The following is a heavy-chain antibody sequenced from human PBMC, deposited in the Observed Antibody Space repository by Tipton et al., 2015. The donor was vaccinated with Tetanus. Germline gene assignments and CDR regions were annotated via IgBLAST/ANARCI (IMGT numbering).Heavy chain of an antibody. Sequence: SLRLSCAASGFTFSSYAMSWVRQAPGKGLEWVSAISGSGGSTYYADSVKGRFTISRDNSKNTLYLQMNSLRAEDTAVYYCAKSMIVVVIRGAMDVWGQGTTVTVSS. CDR2: ISGSGGST. CDR1: GFTFSSYA. D-gene: IGHD3-22*01. CDR3: AKSMIVVVIRGAMDV. J-gene: IGHJ6*02. V-gene: IGHV3-23*01.